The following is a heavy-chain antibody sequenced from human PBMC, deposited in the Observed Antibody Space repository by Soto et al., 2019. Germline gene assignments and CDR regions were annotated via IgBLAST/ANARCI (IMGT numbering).Heavy chain of an antibody. D-gene: IGHD2-21*02. CDR3: ARVRHIVVVTAIPAYNWFDP. CDR1: GGTFSSYA. V-gene: IGHV1-69*13. Sequence: ASVKVSCKASGGTFSSYAISWVRQDPGQGLEWMGGIIPIFGTANYAQKFQGRVTITADESTSTAYMELSSLRSEDTAVYYCARVRHIVVVTAIPAYNWFDPWGQGTLVTVSS. J-gene: IGHJ5*02. CDR2: IIPIFGTA.